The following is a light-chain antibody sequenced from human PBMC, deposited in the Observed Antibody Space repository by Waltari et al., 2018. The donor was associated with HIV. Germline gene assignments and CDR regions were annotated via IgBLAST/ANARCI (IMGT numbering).Light chain of an antibody. V-gene: IGLV2-14*01. CDR3: NSYSSDDTVV. CDR2: GVT. J-gene: IGLJ2*01. Sequence: QSALTQPASVSGSPGHSLTLTCTATYRNIVFFNLVSWYHQYPDQPPQLIIYGVTSRPPGVSNRFSGSKSGNTASLTISGLQTDDEAEYYCNSYSSDDTVVFGGGTKLTVL. CDR1: YRNIVFFNL.